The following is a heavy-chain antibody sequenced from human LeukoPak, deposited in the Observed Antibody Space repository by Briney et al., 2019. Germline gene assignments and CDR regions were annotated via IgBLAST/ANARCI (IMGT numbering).Heavy chain of an antibody. Sequence: GSLRLSCAASGFTFSSYSMNWVRQAPGKGLEWVSFISSSSSYIYYADSVKGRFTISRDNAKNSLYLQMNSLRAEDTAVYYCAREGGSYYGFDYWGQGTLVTVSS. CDR3: AREGGSYYGFDY. D-gene: IGHD1-26*01. CDR2: ISSSSSYI. CDR1: GFTFSSYS. V-gene: IGHV3-21*01. J-gene: IGHJ4*02.